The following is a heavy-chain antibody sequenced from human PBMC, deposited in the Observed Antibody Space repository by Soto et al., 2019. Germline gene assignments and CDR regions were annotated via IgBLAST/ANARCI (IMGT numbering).Heavy chain of an antibody. Sequence: PSETLSLTCTVSGGSINSYYWGWVRQPPGKGLEWIGYIYYSGSTNYNPSLKSRVTISVDTSKNQFSLKLSSVTAADTAVYYCARGDYDILTGYYHGMDVWGQGTTVTVSS. CDR1: GGSINSYY. D-gene: IGHD3-9*01. J-gene: IGHJ6*02. CDR2: IYYSGST. V-gene: IGHV4-59*01. CDR3: ARGDYDILTGYYHGMDV.